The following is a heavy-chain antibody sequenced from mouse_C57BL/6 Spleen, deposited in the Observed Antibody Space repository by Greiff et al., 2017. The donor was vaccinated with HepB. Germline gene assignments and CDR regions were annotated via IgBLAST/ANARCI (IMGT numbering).Heavy chain of an antibody. Sequence: QVQLKQPGAELVMPGASVKLSCKASGYTFTSYWMHWVKQRPGQGLEWIGEIDPSDSYTNYNQKFKGKSTLTVDKSSSTAYMQLSSLTSEDSAVYYCARSGDYDEIGFAYWGQGTLVTVSA. CDR2: IDPSDSYT. CDR3: ARSGDYDEIGFAY. V-gene: IGHV1-69*01. D-gene: IGHD2-4*01. CDR1: GYTFTSYW. J-gene: IGHJ3*01.